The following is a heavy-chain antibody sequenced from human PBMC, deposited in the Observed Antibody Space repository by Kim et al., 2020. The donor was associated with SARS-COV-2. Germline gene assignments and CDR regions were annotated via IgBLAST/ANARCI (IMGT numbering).Heavy chain of an antibody. J-gene: IGHJ4*02. Sequence: GGSLRLSCAASGFTFSSYAMHWVRQAPGKGLEWVAVISYDGSNKYYADSVKGRFTISRDNSKNTLYLQMNSLRAEDTAVYYCARDREIWYEGDFYFDYWGQGTLVTVSS. CDR1: GFTFSSYA. V-gene: IGHV3-30*04. D-gene: IGHD6-13*01. CDR2: ISYDGSNK. CDR3: ARDREIWYEGDFYFDY.